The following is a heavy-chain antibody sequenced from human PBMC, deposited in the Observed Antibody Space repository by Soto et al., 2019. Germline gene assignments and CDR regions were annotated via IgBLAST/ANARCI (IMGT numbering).Heavy chain of an antibody. J-gene: IGHJ3*02. CDR1: GFTFSSYG. CDR3: ARDPNIVATIPDAFDI. V-gene: IGHV3-33*01. CDR2: IWYDGSNK. Sequence: QVQLVESGGGVVQPGRSLRLSCAASGFTFSSYGMLWVRQAPGKGLEWVAVIWYDGSNKYYADSVKGRFTISRDNSKNTLYLQMNSLRAEDTAVYYCARDPNIVATIPDAFDIWGQGTMVTVSS. D-gene: IGHD5-12*01.